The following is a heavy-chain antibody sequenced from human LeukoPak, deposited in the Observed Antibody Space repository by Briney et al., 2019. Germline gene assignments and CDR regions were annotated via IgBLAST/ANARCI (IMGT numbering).Heavy chain of an antibody. D-gene: IGHD6-19*01. Sequence: SETLSLTCTVSGGSISSGGYYWGWIRQPAGKGLEWIGSISYSGSTDYTPSLKSRVTIFVDTSKNQFSLKLTSVTAADGGVYYCARQYSSGWPWFDPWGQGTLVTVSS. V-gene: IGHV4-39*01. CDR2: ISYSGST. J-gene: IGHJ5*02. CDR1: GGSISSGGYY. CDR3: ARQYSSGWPWFDP.